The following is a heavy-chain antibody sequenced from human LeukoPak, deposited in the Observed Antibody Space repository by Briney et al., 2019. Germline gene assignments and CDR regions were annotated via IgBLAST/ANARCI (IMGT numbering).Heavy chain of an antibody. D-gene: IGHD5-12*01. Sequence: ASVKVSCKASGGTFSSYAISWVRQAPGQGLEWMGGIIPILGTANYAQKFQGRVTITADESTSTAYMELSSLRSEDTAVYYCARDSNQGYSGYDIYFDYWGQGTLVTVSS. CDR1: GGTFSSYA. J-gene: IGHJ4*02. CDR3: ARDSNQGYSGYDIYFDY. CDR2: IIPILGTA. V-gene: IGHV1-69*01.